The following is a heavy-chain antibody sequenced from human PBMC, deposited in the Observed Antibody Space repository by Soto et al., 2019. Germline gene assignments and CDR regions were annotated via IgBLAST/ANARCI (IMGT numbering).Heavy chain of an antibody. J-gene: IGHJ4*02. CDR2: IIPIFGTA. D-gene: IGHD2-2*01. CDR1: GGTFSSYA. CDR3: ARVYSCSSTSCYTFDD. V-gene: IGHV1-69*13. Sequence: ASVKGSCKASGGTFSSYAISWVRQAPGQGLEWMGGIIPIFGTANYAQKFQGRVTITADESTSTAYMELSSLRSDDTAVYYCARVYSCSSTSCYTFDDWGQGTLVTVSS.